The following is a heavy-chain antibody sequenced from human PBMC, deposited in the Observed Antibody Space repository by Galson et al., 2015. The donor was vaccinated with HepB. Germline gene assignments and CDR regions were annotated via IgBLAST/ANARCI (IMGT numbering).Heavy chain of an antibody. V-gene: IGHV5-10-1*01. CDR3: ARHAGLGMEH. CDR2: IDPKDSYT. CDR1: GYRFSSFW. J-gene: IGHJ1*01. D-gene: IGHD7-27*01. Sequence: QSGAEVKKPGESLRISCQGSGYRFSSFWISWVRQMPGKGLEWMGRIDPKDSYTNYRPSFQGHVAISVDKSISTAYLQWNSLKASDTAMYYCARHAGLGMEHWGQGTLVTVSS.